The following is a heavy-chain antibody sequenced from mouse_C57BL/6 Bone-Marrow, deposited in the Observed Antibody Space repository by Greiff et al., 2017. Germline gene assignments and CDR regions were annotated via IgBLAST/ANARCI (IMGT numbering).Heavy chain of an antibody. CDR3: ARDYGSSGVYLYFDV. V-gene: IGHV5-17*01. Sequence: EVKLVESGGGLVKPGGSLKLSCAASGFTFSDYGMHWVRQAPEKGLEWVAYISSGSSTIYYADTVKGRFTISRDNAKNTLFLQMTSLRSEDTAMYYCARDYGSSGVYLYFDVWGTGTTVTVSS. CDR1: GFTFSDYG. CDR2: ISSGSSTI. D-gene: IGHD1-1*01. J-gene: IGHJ1*03.